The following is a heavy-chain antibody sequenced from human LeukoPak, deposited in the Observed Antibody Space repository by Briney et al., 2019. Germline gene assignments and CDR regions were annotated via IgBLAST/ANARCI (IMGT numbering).Heavy chain of an antibody. CDR2: ISAYNGNT. CDR3: ARWHQPYYDFWSGYWAVPDY. CDR1: GYTFASYG. Sequence: GASVKVSCTASGYTFASYGISWVRQAPGQGLEWMGWISAYNGNTNYAQKLQGRVTMTTDTSTSTAYMELRSLRSDDTAVYYCARWHQPYYDFWSGYWAVPDYWGQGTLVTVSS. D-gene: IGHD3-3*01. V-gene: IGHV1-18*01. J-gene: IGHJ4*02.